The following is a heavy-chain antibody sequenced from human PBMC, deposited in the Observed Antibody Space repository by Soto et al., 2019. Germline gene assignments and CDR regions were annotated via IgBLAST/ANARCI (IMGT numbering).Heavy chain of an antibody. CDR2: IIPIFGTA. J-gene: IGHJ4*02. D-gene: IGHD3-22*01. CDR1: GGTFSSDA. CDR3: ARDLQDSSGSSVGQDGY. Sequence: SVNVSFKASGGTFSSDAISWVRQAPGQGRECMGGIIPIFGTANYAQKFQGRVTITADESTSTAYMELSSLRSEDTAVYYCARDLQDSSGSSVGQDGYLGQGTLVTVSS. V-gene: IGHV1-69*13.